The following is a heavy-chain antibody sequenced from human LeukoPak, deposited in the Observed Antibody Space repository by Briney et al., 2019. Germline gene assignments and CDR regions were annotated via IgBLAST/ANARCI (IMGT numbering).Heavy chain of an antibody. J-gene: IGHJ3*02. Sequence: GGSLRLSCAASGFTFSSYAMHWVRQAPGKGLEWVAVISYDGSNKYYADSVKGRFTISRDNSKNTLYLQMNSLRAEDTAVYYCARMGGRLDAFDIWGQGTMVTVSS. D-gene: IGHD1-1*01. CDR3: ARMGGRLDAFDI. CDR2: ISYDGSNK. CDR1: GFTFSSYA. V-gene: IGHV3-30-3*01.